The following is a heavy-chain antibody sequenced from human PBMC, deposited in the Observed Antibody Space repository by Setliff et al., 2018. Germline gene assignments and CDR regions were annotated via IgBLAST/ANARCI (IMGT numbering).Heavy chain of an antibody. CDR3: AGTDAYCAGDCSIS. CDR2: INNYSFKT. V-gene: IGHV1-18*01. D-gene: IGHD2-21*02. CDR1: GYTFNNYG. J-gene: IGHJ5*02. Sequence: GASVKVSCKASGYTFNNYGITWVRQAPGQGLEWMGWINNYSFKTTYPQKFQDRVTLTTDTSTSTGYMEVRSLTSDDTATYYCAGTDAYCAGDCSISWGQGTLVTVSS.